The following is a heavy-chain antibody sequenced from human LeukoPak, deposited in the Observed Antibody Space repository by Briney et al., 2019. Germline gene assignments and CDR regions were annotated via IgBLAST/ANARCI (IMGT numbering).Heavy chain of an antibody. CDR1: GVSISSGGYS. Sequence: SETLSLTCAVSGVSISSGGYSWSWIRQPPGKGLEWIGCIFHSGSTYSNPSLKSRVAISIDRSKNQFSLKLSSVTAADTAVYYCARGTHFDFWGQGTLVTVSS. V-gene: IGHV4-30-2*01. CDR3: ARGTHFDF. CDR2: IFHSGST. J-gene: IGHJ4*02.